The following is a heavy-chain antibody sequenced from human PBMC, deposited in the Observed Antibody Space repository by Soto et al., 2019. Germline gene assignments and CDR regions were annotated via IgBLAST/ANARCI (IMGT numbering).Heavy chain of an antibody. D-gene: IGHD3-10*01. CDR1: CGSFSGYY. Sequence: SETLSLTCAVYCGSFSGYYWGWIRPPPGEGVEWIGEINHSGSTNYNPSLKSRVTISVDTSKNQFSLKLSSVTAADTAVYYCARGHRKLMVRGVINSYFDYWGQGTLVTVSS. J-gene: IGHJ4*02. CDR3: ARGHRKLMVRGVINSYFDY. CDR2: INHSGST. V-gene: IGHV4-34*01.